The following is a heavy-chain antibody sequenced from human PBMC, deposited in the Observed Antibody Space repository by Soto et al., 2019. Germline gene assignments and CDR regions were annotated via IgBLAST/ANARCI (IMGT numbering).Heavy chain of an antibody. Sequence: ASVKVSCKASGYTFTGYYMHWVRQAPGQGLEWMGWINPNSGGTNYAQKFQGRVTMTRDTSISTAYMELSRLRSDDTAVYYRARELRGRIVVVPAASGGDSYYYYGMDVWGQGTTVTVSS. D-gene: IGHD2-2*01. CDR2: INPNSGGT. CDR3: ARELRGRIVVVPAASGGDSYYYYGMDV. V-gene: IGHV1-2*02. CDR1: GYTFTGYY. J-gene: IGHJ6*02.